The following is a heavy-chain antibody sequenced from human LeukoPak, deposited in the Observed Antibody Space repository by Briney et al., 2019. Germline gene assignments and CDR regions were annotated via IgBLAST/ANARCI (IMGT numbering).Heavy chain of an antibody. Sequence: GGSLRLSCAASGFTVSSNYMSWVRQAPGKGLEWVSIIYSGGTTYYADSVKGRFTISRDNSKNTLYLQMNSLRAEDTAVYYCARNYYGSGSRAFDIWGQGTMVTVSS. D-gene: IGHD3-10*01. CDR1: GFTVSSNY. CDR2: IYSGGTT. J-gene: IGHJ3*02. CDR3: ARNYYGSGSRAFDI. V-gene: IGHV3-66*01.